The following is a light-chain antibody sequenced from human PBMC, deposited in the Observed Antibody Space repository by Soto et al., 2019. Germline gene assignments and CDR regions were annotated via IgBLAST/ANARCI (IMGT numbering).Light chain of an antibody. CDR2: AAS. Sequence: DIQMTQSPSSISASVGDRVTITCRASQSISSYLNWYQQKPGKAHKLLTYAASSLKSGVPSRFTGSGSGTDFTLTISTLQPEDFPTYYCQQSYSTLWTFGQGTKVDI. J-gene: IGKJ1*01. CDR3: QQSYSTLWT. V-gene: IGKV1-39*01. CDR1: QSISSY.